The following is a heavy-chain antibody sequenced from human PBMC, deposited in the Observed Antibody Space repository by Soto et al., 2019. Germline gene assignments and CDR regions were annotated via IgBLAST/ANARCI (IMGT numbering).Heavy chain of an antibody. CDR1: GGSISSYY. D-gene: IGHD3-10*01. CDR3: ARGPPGGWFGELLSLDI. V-gene: IGHV4-59*01. CDR2: IYYSGST. J-gene: IGHJ3*02. Sequence: SETLSLTCTVSGGSISSYYWSWIRQPPGKGPEWIGYIYYSGSTNYNPSLKSRVTISVDTSKNQFSLKLSSVTAADTAVYYCARGPPGGWFGELLSLDIWGQGTMVTVSS.